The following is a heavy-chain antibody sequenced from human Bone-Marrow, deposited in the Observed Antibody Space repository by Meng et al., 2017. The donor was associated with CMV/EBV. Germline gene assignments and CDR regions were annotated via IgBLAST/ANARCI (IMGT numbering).Heavy chain of an antibody. J-gene: IGHJ3*02. D-gene: IGHD3-16*01. CDR3: ARGRRLIGAFDI. CDR2: IYSGGST. Sequence: GESLKISCAASGFTVSSNYMSWVRQAPGKGLEWVSVIYSGGSTYYADSVKGRFTISRDNSKNTLYLQMNSLGAEDTAVYYCARGRRLIGAFDIWGQGTMVTVSS. CDR1: GFTVSSNY. V-gene: IGHV3-66*02.